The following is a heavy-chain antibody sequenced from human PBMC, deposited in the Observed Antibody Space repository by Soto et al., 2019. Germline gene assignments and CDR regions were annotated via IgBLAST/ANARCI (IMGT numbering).Heavy chain of an antibody. CDR1: GGSISSSNW. CDR3: ARALIGYCSGGSCYSGDHDAFDI. J-gene: IGHJ3*02. V-gene: IGHV4-4*02. Sequence: SETLSLTCAVSGGSISSSNWWSWVRQPPGKGLEWIGEIYHSGSTNYNPSLKSRVTISVDKSKNQFSLKLSSVTAADTAVYYCARALIGYCSGGSCYSGDHDAFDIWGQGTMVTVSS. D-gene: IGHD2-15*01. CDR2: IYHSGST.